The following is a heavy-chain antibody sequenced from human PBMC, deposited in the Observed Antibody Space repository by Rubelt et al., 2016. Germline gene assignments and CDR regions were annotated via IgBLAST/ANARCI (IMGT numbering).Heavy chain of an antibody. V-gene: IGHV4-39*01. CDR1: GGAVTDSSYS. J-gene: IGHJ5*02. CDR2: IFHGGTT. Sequence: QRQLQESGPGLVKPSETLSLTCTVSGGAVTDSSYSWAWVRQPPGKGLEWIGSIFHGGTTYYNPTLRSRVTILVDPSKNQFSLKRSSVTAADTAVYYCARHRTTMVRGVIGGWFDPWGQGTLVTVSS. D-gene: IGHD3-10*01. CDR3: ARHRTTMVRGVIGGWFDP.